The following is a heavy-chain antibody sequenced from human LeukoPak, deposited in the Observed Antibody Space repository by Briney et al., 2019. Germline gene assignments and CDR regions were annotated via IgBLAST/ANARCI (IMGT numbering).Heavy chain of an antibody. V-gene: IGHV1-2*06. CDR3: ARDLSSTPNWELDY. CDR2: IRSDSGNT. D-gene: IGHD1-26*01. J-gene: IGHJ4*02. CDR1: GYTFTQYF. Sequence: ASVKVSCKASGYTFTQYFIHWVRQAPGQGLEWMGRIRSDSGNTEYAQRFQGRVTMTRDTSITTVYMELHSLIFDDAAVYYCARDLSSTPNWELDYWGQGALVTVSS.